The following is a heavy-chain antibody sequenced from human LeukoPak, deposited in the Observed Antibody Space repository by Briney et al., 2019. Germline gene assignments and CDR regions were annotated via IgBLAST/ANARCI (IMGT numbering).Heavy chain of an antibody. CDR1: GGSISSGGYY. Sequence: SQTLSLTCTVSGGSISSGGYYWSWIRQDPGKGLEWTGYIYYSGSTYYNPSLKSRVTISVDTSKNQFSLKLSSVTAADTAVYYCARVRPYYDSSGYYPYYFDYWGQGTLVTVSS. CDR2: IYYSGST. D-gene: IGHD3-22*01. J-gene: IGHJ4*02. V-gene: IGHV4-31*03. CDR3: ARVRPYYDSSGYYPYYFDY.